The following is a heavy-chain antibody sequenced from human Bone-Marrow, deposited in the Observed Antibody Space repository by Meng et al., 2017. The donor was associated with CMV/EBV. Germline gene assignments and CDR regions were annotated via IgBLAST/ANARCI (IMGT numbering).Heavy chain of an antibody. CDR2: IIPIFGTA. D-gene: IGHD1-26*01. CDR1: GGTFSSYA. CDR3: AREVNWCGSYVYFDY. V-gene: IGHV1-69*05. J-gene: IGHJ4*02. Sequence: SSVKVSCKASGGTFSSYAISWVRQAPGQGLEWMGGIIPIFGTANYAQKFQGRVTITTDESTSTAYMELSSLRSEDTAVYYCAREVNWCGSYVYFDYWGQGTLVTVSS.